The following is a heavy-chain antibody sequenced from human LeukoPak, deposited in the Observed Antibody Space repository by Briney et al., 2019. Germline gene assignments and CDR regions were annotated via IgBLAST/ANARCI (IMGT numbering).Heavy chain of an antibody. J-gene: IGHJ3*01. V-gene: IGHV1-69*04. CDR2: IIPLYGIP. CDR1: GVTYKNYG. Sequence: ASVKVSCKASGVTYKNYGLSWVRQAPGQGLEWMGRIIPLYGIPNYAQKFQGRVTITADKSTNTAYMELTSLRSEDTAVYYCARDEEDGYKDWGLWGQGTTVTVSS. CDR3: ARDEEDGYKDWGL. D-gene: IGHD5-24*01.